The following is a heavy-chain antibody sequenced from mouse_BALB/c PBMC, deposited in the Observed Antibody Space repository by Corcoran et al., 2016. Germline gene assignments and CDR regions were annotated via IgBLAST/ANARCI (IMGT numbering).Heavy chain of an antibody. D-gene: IGHD2-1*01. V-gene: IGHV1S34*01. Sequence: LVKTGASVKISCQASGYSFTSYYMPWVKQSHGKSLEWIGYISCHNGATSYNQKFKGKSTFTVDTSSSTAYMQFNSLTSEDSAVYYCAREGYGNDYALDYWGQGTSVTVSS. CDR2: ISCHNGAT. J-gene: IGHJ4*01. CDR3: AREGYGNDYALDY. CDR1: GYSFTSYY.